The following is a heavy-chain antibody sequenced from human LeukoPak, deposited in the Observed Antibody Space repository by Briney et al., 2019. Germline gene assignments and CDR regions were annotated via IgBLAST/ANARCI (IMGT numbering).Heavy chain of an antibody. J-gene: IGHJ6*03. D-gene: IGHD5-24*01. CDR1: GGFFSSYY. CDR2: IYTSGST. Sequence: SETLSLTCTVSGGFFSSYYWSWIRQPPGKGLEWIGYIYTSGSTNYNPSLKSRVTISVDTSKNQFSLKLSSVTAADTAVYYCARHRWLRFSYYMDVWGKGTTVTVSS. V-gene: IGHV4-4*09. CDR3: ARHRWLRFSYYMDV.